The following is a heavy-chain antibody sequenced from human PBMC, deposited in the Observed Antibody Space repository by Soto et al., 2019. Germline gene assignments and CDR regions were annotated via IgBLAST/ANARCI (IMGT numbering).Heavy chain of an antibody. CDR3: ASDRIVGSQDGFNAFDI. CDR1: GFTITNHA. J-gene: IGHJ3*02. D-gene: IGHD1-26*01. CDR2: LSYDGSNA. V-gene: IGHV3-30*04. Sequence: QVQLVESGGGVVQPGRSLRLSCAASGFTITNHAMHWVRQAPGKGLEWAAVLSYDGSNAYYADSVKGRFTISRDSPTNTLSLEMNRLGPEDTALYYCASDRIVGSQDGFNAFDIWGQGTMVTVSS.